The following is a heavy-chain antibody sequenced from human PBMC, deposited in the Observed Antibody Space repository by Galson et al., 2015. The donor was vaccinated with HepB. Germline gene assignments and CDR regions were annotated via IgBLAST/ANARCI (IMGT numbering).Heavy chain of an antibody. CDR3: ARGPEEYSSGWYEGYFDY. CDR1: GDSVSSNSAA. J-gene: IGHJ4*02. D-gene: IGHD6-19*01. Sequence: CAISGDSVSSNSAAWNWIRQSPSRGLEWLGRTYYRSKWYNDYAVSVKSRITINPDISKNQFSLQLNSVTPEDTAVYYCARGPEEYSSGWYEGYFDYWGQGTLVTVSS. V-gene: IGHV6-1*01. CDR2: TYYRSKWYN.